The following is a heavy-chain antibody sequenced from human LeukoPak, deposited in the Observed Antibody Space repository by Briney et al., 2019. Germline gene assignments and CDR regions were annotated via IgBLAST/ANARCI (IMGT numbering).Heavy chain of an antibody. J-gene: IGHJ3*02. CDR2: IYYSGST. Sequence: SEPLSLTCTVCGGSIRRYYWSWIRRPPGMGLEWIWYIYYSGSTNYNPSLKSRVTISVDTSKNQFSLKLSSVTAAGTAVYYCASAYSSSWYDAFDIWGQGTMVTVSS. D-gene: IGHD6-13*01. V-gene: IGHV4-59*08. CDR1: GGSIRRYY. CDR3: ASAYSSSWYDAFDI.